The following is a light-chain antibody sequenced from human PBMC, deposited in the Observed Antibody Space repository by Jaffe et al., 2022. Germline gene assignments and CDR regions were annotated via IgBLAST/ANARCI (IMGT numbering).Light chain of an antibody. CDR1: SSDVGGYNY. V-gene: IGLV2-14*01. CDR3: SSFRSSNPLYV. Sequence: QSALTQPASVSGSPGQSITISCTGTSSDVGGYNYVSWYQQHPGKAPKLMIYEVSNRPSGVSNRFSGSKSGNTASLTISGLQAEDEADFYCSSFRSSNPLYVFGTGTRVTVL. J-gene: IGLJ1*01. CDR2: EVS.